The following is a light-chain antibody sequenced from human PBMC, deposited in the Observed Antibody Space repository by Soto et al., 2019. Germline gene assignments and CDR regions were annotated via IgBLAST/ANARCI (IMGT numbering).Light chain of an antibody. V-gene: IGKV1-5*01. CDR1: QNVSTS. Sequence: DIQLTQSPSTLSASVGDSVTITCRASQNVSTSLAWYQHKPGEAPKLLMFDVSNLESGVPSRFSGSGSGTEFTLSISSLHSDDFATYYCQQYDYSRTFGQRTKVDIK. J-gene: IGKJ1*01. CDR3: QQYDYSRT. CDR2: DVS.